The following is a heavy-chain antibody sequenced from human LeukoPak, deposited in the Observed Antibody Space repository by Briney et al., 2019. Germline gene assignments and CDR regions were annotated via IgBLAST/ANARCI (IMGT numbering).Heavy chain of an antibody. D-gene: IGHD4-23*01. CDR3: ARDKYGGNSNAFDI. V-gene: IGHV3-74*01. CDR2: INSDGSST. J-gene: IGHJ3*02. Sequence: GGSLRLSCAASGFTFSSYWMHWVRQAPGKGPVWVSRINSDGSSTDYADSVKGRFTISRDNAKNTLYLQMNSLRAEDTAMYYCARDKYGGNSNAFDIWGQGTLVTVSS. CDR1: GFTFSSYW.